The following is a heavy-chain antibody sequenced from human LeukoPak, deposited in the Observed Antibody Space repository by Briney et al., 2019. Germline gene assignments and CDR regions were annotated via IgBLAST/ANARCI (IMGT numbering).Heavy chain of an antibody. V-gene: IGHV3-13*04. D-gene: IGHD3-10*01. CDR2: IGKAGDT. Sequence: GRSLRLSCAASGFTFSSYDMHWVRQATGKGLEWVSGIGKAGDTHYPGSVKGRFTISRENAKNSLYLQMNSLRAGDTAVYYCVRDPSGHGLDVWGQGTTVTVSS. CDR3: VRDPSGHGLDV. J-gene: IGHJ6*02. CDR1: GFTFSSYD.